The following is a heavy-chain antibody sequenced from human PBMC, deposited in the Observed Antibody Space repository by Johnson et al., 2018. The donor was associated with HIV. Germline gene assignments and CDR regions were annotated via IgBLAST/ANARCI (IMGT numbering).Heavy chain of an antibody. D-gene: IGHD1-26*01. CDR1: GFTFSSYA. CDR2: IGTAGDT. Sequence: VHLVESGGGVVQPGRSLRLSCAASGFTFSSYAMHWVRQATGKGLEWVSAIGTAGDTYYPGSVKGRFTISRENAKNSLYLQMNSLRAEDTAVYYCARDWGGYDAFDVWGQGTMVTVSS. J-gene: IGHJ3*01. V-gene: IGHV3-13*01. CDR3: ARDWGGYDAFDV.